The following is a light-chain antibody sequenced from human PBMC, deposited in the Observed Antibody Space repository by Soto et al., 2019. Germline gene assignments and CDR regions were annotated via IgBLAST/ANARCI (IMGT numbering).Light chain of an antibody. J-gene: IGLJ1*01. Sequence: QSVLTQPPSASGTPGQRVTMSCSGGPSNIGSNTVSCYPHLPGTAPQLLIYSDTQRASGVADRFSGSKSGTSASLAISGLQSDDEADYYCAAWDDRLNGALFGTGTKLTVL. CDR1: PSNIGSNT. V-gene: IGLV1-44*01. CDR3: AAWDDRLNGAL. CDR2: SDT.